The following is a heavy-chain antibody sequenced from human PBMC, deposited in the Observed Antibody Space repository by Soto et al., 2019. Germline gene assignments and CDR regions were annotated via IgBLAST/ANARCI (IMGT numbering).Heavy chain of an antibody. J-gene: IGHJ5*02. Sequence: ASVKVSCKASGYTFTGYYMHWVRQAPGQGLEWMGWINPNSGGTNYAQKFQGRVTMTRDTSISTAYMELSRLRSDDTAVYYCARDLAGPTYWFDPWGQGTLVTVS. CDR3: ARDLAGPTYWFDP. CDR2: INPNSGGT. CDR1: GYTFTGYY. V-gene: IGHV1-2*02.